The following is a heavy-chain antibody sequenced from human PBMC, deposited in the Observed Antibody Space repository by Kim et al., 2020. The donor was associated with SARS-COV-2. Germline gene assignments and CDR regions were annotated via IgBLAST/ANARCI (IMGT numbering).Heavy chain of an antibody. V-gene: IGHV1-3*01. CDR3: ARPINPAAGTPGLYNWFDP. CDR1: GYTFTSYA. J-gene: IGHJ5*02. Sequence: ASVKVSCKASGYTFTSYAMHWVRQAPGQRLEWMGWINAGNGNTKYSQKFQGRVTITRDTSASTAYMELSSLRSEDTAVYYCARPINPAAGTPGLYNWFDPWGQGTLVTVSS. CDR2: INAGNGNT. D-gene: IGHD6-13*01.